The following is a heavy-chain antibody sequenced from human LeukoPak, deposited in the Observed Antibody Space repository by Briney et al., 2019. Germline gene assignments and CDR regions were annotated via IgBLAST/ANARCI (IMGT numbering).Heavy chain of an antibody. CDR3: ARVGPYYDILTGDY. J-gene: IGHJ4*02. D-gene: IGHD3-9*01. V-gene: IGHV4-30-2*01. CDR1: GGAISGSYF. Sequence: PSQTLSLTCSVSGGAISGSYFWSWIRQPPGKGLEWTGHIYHSGNTYYNPSLKSRVAISVDRSKNQFSLKLSSVTAADTAVYYCARVGPYYDILTGDYWGQGTLVTVSS. CDR2: IYHSGNT.